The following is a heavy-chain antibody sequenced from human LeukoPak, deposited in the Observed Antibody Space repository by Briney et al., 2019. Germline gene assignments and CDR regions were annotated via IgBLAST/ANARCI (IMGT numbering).Heavy chain of an antibody. Sequence: PSETLSLTCTVSGGSISSYYWSWIRQPAGKGLEWIGRIYTSGSTNYNPSLKSRVTMSVDTSKNQLSLNLSSVTAPDTAVYYCARSAGGSSGYFYYMDVWGKGTTVTVSS. CDR3: ARSAGGSSGYFYYMDV. V-gene: IGHV4-4*07. CDR1: GGSISSYY. J-gene: IGHJ6*03. D-gene: IGHD6-19*01. CDR2: IYTSGST.